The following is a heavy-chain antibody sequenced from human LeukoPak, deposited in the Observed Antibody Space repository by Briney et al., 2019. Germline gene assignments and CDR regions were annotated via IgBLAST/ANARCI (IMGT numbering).Heavy chain of an antibody. CDR3: ARETVGATPGAFDI. CDR1: GGTFSSYA. Sequence: SVKVSCKASGGTFSSYAISWVRQAPGQGLEWMGGIIPIFGTANYAQKFQGRVTITTDESTSTAYMELSSLRSEDTAVYYCARETVGATPGAFDIWGQGTMVTVSS. V-gene: IGHV1-69*05. CDR2: IIPIFGTA. D-gene: IGHD1-26*01. J-gene: IGHJ3*02.